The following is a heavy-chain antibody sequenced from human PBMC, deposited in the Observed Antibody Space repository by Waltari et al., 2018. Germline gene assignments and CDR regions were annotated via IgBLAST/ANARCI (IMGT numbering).Heavy chain of an antibody. D-gene: IGHD3-10*01. V-gene: IGHV4-39*01. CDR2: VYSSGSP. Sequence: QVQLQESGPRLVKPSETLSLTCTVSAGSVRDGIYYWAWIRQPPGKGLEWIGSVYSSGSPHYKSSLKSRVTMSVDMSKNQFSLRLTSVTAADTATYYCARQSYGSGTYEFDFWGQGALVTVSS. CDR3: ARQSYGSGTYEFDF. CDR1: AGSVRDGIYY. J-gene: IGHJ4*02.